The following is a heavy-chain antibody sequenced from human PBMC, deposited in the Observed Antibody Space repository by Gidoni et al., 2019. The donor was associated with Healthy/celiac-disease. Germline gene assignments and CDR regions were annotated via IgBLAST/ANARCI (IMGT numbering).Heavy chain of an antibody. Sequence: QVQLVQSGAEVKKPGASVKVSCTASGYTFTGYYMHWVRRAPGQGLEWMGWINPNSGGTNYAQKFRGRVTMTRDTSISTAYMELSRLRSDDTAVYYCASPSSSWSNLFDYWGQGTLVTVSS. V-gene: IGHV1-2*02. CDR2: INPNSGGT. D-gene: IGHD6-13*01. CDR1: GYTFTGYY. J-gene: IGHJ4*02. CDR3: ASPSSSWSNLFDY.